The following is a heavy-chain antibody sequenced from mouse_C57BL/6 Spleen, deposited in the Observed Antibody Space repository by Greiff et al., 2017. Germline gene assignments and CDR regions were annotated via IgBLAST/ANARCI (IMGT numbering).Heavy chain of an antibody. CDR3: ASPVYYGSSYDWFAY. V-gene: IGHV1-26*01. D-gene: IGHD1-1*01. CDR2: INPNNGGT. J-gene: IGHJ3*01. CDR1: GYTFTDYY. Sequence: VQLQQSGPELVQPGASVSISCKASGYTFTDYYMNWVKHSHGKSLEWIGDINPNNGGTSYNQKFKGKATLTVDKSSSTAYMELRSLTSEDSAVYYCASPVYYGSSYDWFAYWGQGTLVTVSA.